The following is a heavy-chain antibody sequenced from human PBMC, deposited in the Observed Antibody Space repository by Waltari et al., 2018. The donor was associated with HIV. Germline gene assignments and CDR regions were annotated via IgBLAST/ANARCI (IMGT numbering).Heavy chain of an antibody. Sequence: QRHLVQSGAEMRKPGASVQVYCDASGYMFTNFGISWVRQAPGQGLEWMGRISNYNGNTNYAQKFRGRVTMTTDPSVSTAYMELRTLKSDDTATYYCAREGTFDIWGQGTMVTVSS. CDR1: GYMFTNFG. V-gene: IGHV1-18*01. J-gene: IGHJ3*02. CDR3: AREGTFDI. CDR2: ISNYNGNT.